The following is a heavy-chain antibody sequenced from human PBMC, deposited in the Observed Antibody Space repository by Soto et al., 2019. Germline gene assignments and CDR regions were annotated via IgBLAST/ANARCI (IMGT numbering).Heavy chain of an antibody. V-gene: IGHV3-23*01. D-gene: IGHD3-22*01. CDR2: ISRYGDFT. Sequence: EVQLLESGGDLIQPGGSLRLSCAASGFTFNIYAMTWAARAPGKGLEWVSAISRYGDFTYYADSVEGRFTISRDNSKNTLYLQMNSLRAEDTTVYYCAKDRYLDHDSRGYLFDNWGQGTLVTVSS. J-gene: IGHJ4*02. CDR3: AKDRYLDHDSRGYLFDN. CDR1: GFTFNIYA.